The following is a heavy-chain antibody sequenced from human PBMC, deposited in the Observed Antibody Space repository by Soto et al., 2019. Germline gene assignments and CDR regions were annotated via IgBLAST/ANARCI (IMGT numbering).Heavy chain of an antibody. CDR1: GFTFSSYG. D-gene: IGHD3-22*01. Sequence: GGSLRLSCAASGFTFSSYGMHWVRQAPGKGLEWVAVIWYDGSNKYYADSVKGRFTISRDNSKNTLYLQMNSLRAEDTAVYYCARDSGYYYDSSSDYWGQGTLVTVSS. CDR3: ARDSGYYYDSSSDY. V-gene: IGHV3-33*01. J-gene: IGHJ4*02. CDR2: IWYDGSNK.